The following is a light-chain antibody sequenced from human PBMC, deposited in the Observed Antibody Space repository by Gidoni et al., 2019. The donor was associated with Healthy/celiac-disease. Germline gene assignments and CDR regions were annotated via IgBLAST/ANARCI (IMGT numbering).Light chain of an antibody. CDR1: ALPKQY. CDR2: KDS. J-gene: IGLJ1*01. V-gene: IGLV3-25*03. Sequence: SYELTQPTPGAVSPGQTDRITCSGDALPKQYAYWYQQKPGQAPVLVIYKDSERPSGIPERFSGSRSGTTVTLTISGVQAEDEADYYCQSADSSGTYYVFGTGTKVTVL. CDR3: QSADSSGTYYV.